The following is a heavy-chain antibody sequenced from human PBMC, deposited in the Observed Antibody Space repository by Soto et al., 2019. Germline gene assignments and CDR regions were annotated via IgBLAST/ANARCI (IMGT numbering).Heavy chain of an antibody. CDR2: IYYSGST. Sequence: QLQLQESGPGLVKPSETLSLTCTVSGGSISSSSYYWGWIRQPPGKGLEWIGSIYYSGSTYYNPSLKSRVTISVDTSKNQSSLRLSSVTAADTAVYYCARLPSVAAADTNFDYWGQGTLVTVSS. CDR1: GGSISSSSYY. D-gene: IGHD6-13*01. CDR3: ARLPSVAAADTNFDY. J-gene: IGHJ4*02. V-gene: IGHV4-39*01.